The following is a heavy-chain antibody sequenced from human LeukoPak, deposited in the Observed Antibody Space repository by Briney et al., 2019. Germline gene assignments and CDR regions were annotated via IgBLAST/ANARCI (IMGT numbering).Heavy chain of an antibody. CDR3: ARSPDHCSGGSCYSVGIDY. CDR2: TYYRSKWYN. J-gene: IGHJ4*02. V-gene: IGHV6-1*01. Sequence: SQTLSLTCAISGDSVSSNSAAWNWIRQSPSRGLEWLGRTYYRSKWYNDYAVSVKSRITINPDTSKNQFSLQLNSVTPEDTAVYYCARSPDHCSGGSCYSVGIDYWGQGTLVTVSS. CDR1: GDSVSSNSAA. D-gene: IGHD2-15*01.